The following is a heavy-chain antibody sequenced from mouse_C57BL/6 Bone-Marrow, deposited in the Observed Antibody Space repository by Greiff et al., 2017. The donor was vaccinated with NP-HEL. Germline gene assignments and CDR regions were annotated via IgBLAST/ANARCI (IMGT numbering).Heavy chain of an antibody. CDR3: AVPTVVATPYWYFDV. D-gene: IGHD1-1*01. CDR1: GYTFTDYY. V-gene: IGHV1-75*01. Sequence: QVQLQQSGPELVKPGASVKISCKASGYTFTDYYINWVKQRPGQGLEWIGWIFPGSGSTYYNEKFKGKATLTVGKSSSTAYMLLSSLTSEDSAVYFCAVPTVVATPYWYFDVWGTGTTVTVSS. CDR2: IFPGSGST. J-gene: IGHJ1*03.